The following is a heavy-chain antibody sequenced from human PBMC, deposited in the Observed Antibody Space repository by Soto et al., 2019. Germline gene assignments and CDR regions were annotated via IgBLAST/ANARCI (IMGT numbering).Heavy chain of an antibody. J-gene: IGHJ4*02. CDR2: ISGSGGST. Sequence: GGSLRLSCAASGFTFSSYAMSWVRQAPGKGLEWVSAISGSGGSTYYADSVKGRFTISRDNSKNTLYLQMNSLRAEDTAVYYCAKDGGYCSSTSCYTEPPWGQGTLVTVSS. CDR1: GFTFSSYA. CDR3: AKDGGYCSSTSCYTEPP. V-gene: IGHV3-23*01. D-gene: IGHD2-2*02.